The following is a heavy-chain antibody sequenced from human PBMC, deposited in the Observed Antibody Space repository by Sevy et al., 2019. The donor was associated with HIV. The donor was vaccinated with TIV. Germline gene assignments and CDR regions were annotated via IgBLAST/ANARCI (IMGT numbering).Heavy chain of an antibody. V-gene: IGHV4-59*08. Sequence: AETLSLTCTVSGGSITSLYWGWIRQPPGKGLEWIANIYYKGNTNYNPSLKSRVTISLDTSKNQFSLRLSSVTAADTAINYCAGENAWGRGYSWGQGTLVIVSS. CDR1: GGSITSLY. J-gene: IGHJ4*02. CDR2: IYYKGNT. D-gene: IGHD1-26*01. CDR3: AGENAWGRGYS.